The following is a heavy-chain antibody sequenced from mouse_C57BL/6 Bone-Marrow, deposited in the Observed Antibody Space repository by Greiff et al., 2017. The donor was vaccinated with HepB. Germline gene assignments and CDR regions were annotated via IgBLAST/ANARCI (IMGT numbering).Heavy chain of an antibody. Sequence: QVQLQQPGAELVRPGTSVKLSCKASGYTFTSYWMHWVKQRPGQGLEWIGVIDPSDSYTNYNQKFKGKATLTVDTSSSTAYMQLSSLTSEDSAVYYCARILLDYWRQGTTLTVSS. CDR1: GYTFTSYW. CDR2: IDPSDSYT. CDR3: ARILLDY. J-gene: IGHJ2*01. V-gene: IGHV1-59*01.